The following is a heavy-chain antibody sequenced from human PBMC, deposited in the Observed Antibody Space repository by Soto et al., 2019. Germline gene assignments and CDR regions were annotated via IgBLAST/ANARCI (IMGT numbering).Heavy chain of an antibody. J-gene: IGHJ4*02. V-gene: IGHV3-23*01. Sequence: PGGSLRLSCAASGFTFSSYAMSWVRQAPGKGLEWVSAISGSGGSTYYADSVKGRFTISRDNSKNTLYLQMNSLRAEDTAVYYCVSVLRYFDWPSFDYWGQGTLVTVSS. CDR2: ISGSGGST. CDR1: GFTFSSYA. CDR3: VSVLRYFDWPSFDY. D-gene: IGHD3-9*01.